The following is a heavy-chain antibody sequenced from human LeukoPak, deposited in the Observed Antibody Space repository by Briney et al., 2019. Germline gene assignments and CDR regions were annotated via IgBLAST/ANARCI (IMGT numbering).Heavy chain of an antibody. V-gene: IGHV1-18*01. CDR3: ARVLNYYDSSGRKSHRFDY. CDR2: ISAYNGNT. D-gene: IGHD3-22*01. CDR1: GYTFTSYG. Sequence: ASVKVSCKASGYTFTSYGISWVRQAPGQGLEWMGWISAYNGNTNYAQKLQGRVTMTTVTSTSTAYMELRSLRSDDTAVYYCARVLNYYDSSGRKSHRFDYWGQGTLVTVSS. J-gene: IGHJ4*02.